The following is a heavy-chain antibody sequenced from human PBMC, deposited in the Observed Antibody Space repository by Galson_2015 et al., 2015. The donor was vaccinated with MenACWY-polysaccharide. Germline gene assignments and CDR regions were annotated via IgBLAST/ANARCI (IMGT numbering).Heavy chain of an antibody. CDR3: AREGSRIVFHAFDI. CDR2: IQYDGSNK. V-gene: IGHV3-33*01. D-gene: IGHD2-2*01. CDR1: GSRFSNSG. J-gene: IGHJ3*02. Sequence: LRLSCAASGSRFSNSGLHWVRQAPGKGLEWVAVIQYDGSNKVYADSVKGRFTISRDNSKNTVFLGMNTLGVEDTAVYYCAREGSRIVFHAFDIWGQGTMVTVSS.